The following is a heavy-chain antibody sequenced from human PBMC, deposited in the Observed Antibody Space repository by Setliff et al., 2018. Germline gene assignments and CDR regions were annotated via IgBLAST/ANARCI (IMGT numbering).Heavy chain of an antibody. CDR2: ISGYNGNT. D-gene: IGHD2-8*02. Sequence: ASVKVSCKASGYSLSDYAVTWVRQAPGQGLEWMGWISGYNGNTNYGQKFQGRVTMTTDSSKKTVYMELKTLRFDDTAVYYCARGPPLVSTGTDWGQGTLVTVSS. V-gene: IGHV1-18*01. CDR3: ARGPPLVSTGTD. J-gene: IGHJ4*02. CDR1: GYSLSDYA.